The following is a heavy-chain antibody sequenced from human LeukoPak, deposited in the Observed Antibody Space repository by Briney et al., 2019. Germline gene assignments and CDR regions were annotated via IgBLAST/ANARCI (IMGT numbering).Heavy chain of an antibody. CDR2: INPNSGGT. J-gene: IGHJ5*02. V-gene: IGHV1-2*02. CDR3: ARGRPESPFDP. D-gene: IGHD1-1*01. Sequence: GASVKVSCKASGYTFTSYGISWVRQAPGQGLEWMGWINPNSGGTNYAQKFQGRVTMTRDTSISTAYMELSRLRSDDTAVYYCARGRPESPFDPWGQGTLVTVSS. CDR1: GYTFTSYG.